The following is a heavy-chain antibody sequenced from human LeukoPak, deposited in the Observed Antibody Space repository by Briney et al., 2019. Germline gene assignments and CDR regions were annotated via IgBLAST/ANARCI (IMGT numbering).Heavy chain of an antibody. CDR3: ARGRQDFWSGYYSDPVNFDY. D-gene: IGHD3-3*01. Sequence: SETLSLTCAVYGGSFSGYYWSWIRQPPGKGLVWIGEINHSGSTNYSPSLKSRVTISVDTSKNQFSLKLTSVTAADTAVYYCARGRQDFWSGYYSDPVNFDYWGQGTLVTVSS. CDR2: INHSGST. V-gene: IGHV4-34*01. CDR1: GGSFSGYY. J-gene: IGHJ4*02.